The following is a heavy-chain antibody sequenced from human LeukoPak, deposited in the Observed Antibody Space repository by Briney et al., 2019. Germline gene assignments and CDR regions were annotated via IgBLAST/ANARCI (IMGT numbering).Heavy chain of an antibody. Sequence: SETLSLTCTVSGDSINTSYWTWVRQPVGNAMQWIGRVSASGSTSYNPSLESRVIMSVDVSKNQLSLNLTSVTDADTAVYFCAKDLSRQRRGLNYGPWFDPWGRGTLVTVSS. V-gene: IGHV4-4*07. CDR2: VSASGST. J-gene: IGHJ5*02. D-gene: IGHD1-7*01. CDR3: AKDLSRQRRGLNYGPWFDP. CDR1: GDSINTSY.